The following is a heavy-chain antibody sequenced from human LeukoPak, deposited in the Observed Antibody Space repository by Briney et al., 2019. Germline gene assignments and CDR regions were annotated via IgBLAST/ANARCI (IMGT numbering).Heavy chain of an antibody. Sequence: GGSLRLSCAASGCTFSSYAMNWVRQAPGQGLEWVSAISGSGGSTFYADSVKGRFIISRDNSKNTLFLQMNGLRAEDTAVYYCAKDRSCSGSSCNVGSWGQGTMVTVSS. V-gene: IGHV3-23*01. J-gene: IGHJ3*01. CDR2: ISGSGGST. D-gene: IGHD2-2*01. CDR3: AKDRSCSGSSCNVGS. CDR1: GCTFSSYA.